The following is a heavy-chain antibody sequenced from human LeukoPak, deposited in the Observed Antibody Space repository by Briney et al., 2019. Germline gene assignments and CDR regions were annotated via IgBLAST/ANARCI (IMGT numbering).Heavy chain of an antibody. Sequence: AGGSLRLSCAASGFSFSTYTMNWVRQAPGKGLEWVSAINGRGDSTFYADSVKGQFTISSDNSKSTVYLQMNSLRADDTAVYYCAKERQTGDYFTSDFWGQGTLVTVSS. CDR3: AKERQTGDYFTSDF. V-gene: IGHV3-23*01. J-gene: IGHJ4*02. CDR2: INGRGDST. D-gene: IGHD4-17*01. CDR1: GFSFSTYT.